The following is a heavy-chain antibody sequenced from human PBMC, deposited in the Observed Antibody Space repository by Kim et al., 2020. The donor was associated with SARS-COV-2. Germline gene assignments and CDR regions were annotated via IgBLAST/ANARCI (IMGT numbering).Heavy chain of an antibody. D-gene: IGHD6-13*01. Sequence: GGSLRLSCAASGFTFSSYAMHWVRQAPGKGLEWVAVISYDGSNKYYADSVKGRFTISRDNSKNTLYLQMNSLRAEDTAVYYCAREGIAAAAKGAFDDWGQGTLVTVSS. CDR1: GFTFSSYA. V-gene: IGHV3-30*04. CDR2: ISYDGSNK. J-gene: IGHJ4*02. CDR3: AREGIAAAAKGAFDD.